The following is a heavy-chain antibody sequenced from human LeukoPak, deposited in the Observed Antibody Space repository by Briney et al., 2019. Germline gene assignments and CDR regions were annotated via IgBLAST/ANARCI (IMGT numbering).Heavy chain of an antibody. Sequence: PSETLTLTCTVSGGSISGYYWSWIRQPPGKGLEWIGYTYYSGSTNYNPSLKSRVTISVDTSKNQFSLKLSSVTAADTAVYYCARGCSAGTPHNWFDPRGQGTLGTVSS. J-gene: IGHJ5*02. CDR1: GGSISGYY. CDR3: ARGCSAGTPHNWFDP. V-gene: IGHV4-59*01. CDR2: TYYSGST. D-gene: IGHD6-13*01.